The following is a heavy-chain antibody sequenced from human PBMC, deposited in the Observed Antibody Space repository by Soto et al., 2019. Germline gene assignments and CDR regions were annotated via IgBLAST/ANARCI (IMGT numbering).Heavy chain of an antibody. V-gene: IGHV1-18*04. CDR1: GYTFTSYY. CDR3: ATRSYDFWSGEFDY. J-gene: IGHJ4*02. CDR2: ISAYNGNT. Sequence: ASVKVSCKASGYTFTSYYMHWVRQAPGQGLEWMGRISAYNGNTNYAQKLQGRVTMTTDTSTSTAYMELRSLRSDDTAVYYCATRSYDFWSGEFDYWGQGTLVTVSS. D-gene: IGHD3-3*01.